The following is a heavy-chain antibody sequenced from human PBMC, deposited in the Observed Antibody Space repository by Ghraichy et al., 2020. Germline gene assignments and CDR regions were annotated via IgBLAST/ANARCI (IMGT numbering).Heavy chain of an antibody. CDR1: GGSISSYY. D-gene: IGHD1-14*01. CDR2: IYTSGST. J-gene: IGHJ4*02. CDR3: ARDRYQPGRRYFDD. V-gene: IGHV4-4*07. Sequence: SETLSLTCTVSGGSISSYYWSWIRQPAGKGLEWIGRIYTSGSTNYNPSLKSRVTMSVDTSKNQFSLKLSSVTAADTAVYYCARDRYQPGRRYFDDWGQGTLVTVSS.